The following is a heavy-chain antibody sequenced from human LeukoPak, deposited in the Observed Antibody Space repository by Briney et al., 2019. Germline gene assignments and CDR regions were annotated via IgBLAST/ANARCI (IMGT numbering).Heavy chain of an antibody. Sequence: PGESLKISCKGSGYSFTSYWIGWVRQMPGKGLEWMGIIYPGDSDTRYSPSFQGQVTISADKSISTAYLQWSSLKASDTAMYYCARQGGSYYDSSGYGGNNWFDPWGQGTLVTVSS. D-gene: IGHD3-22*01. CDR3: ARQGGSYYDSSGYGGNNWFDP. J-gene: IGHJ5*02. CDR1: GYSFTSYW. CDR2: IYPGDSDT. V-gene: IGHV5-51*01.